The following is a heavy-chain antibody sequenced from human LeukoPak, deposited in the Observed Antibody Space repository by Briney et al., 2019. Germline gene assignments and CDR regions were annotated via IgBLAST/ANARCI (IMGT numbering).Heavy chain of an antibody. J-gene: IGHJ6*03. CDR1: GGSISSGSYY. D-gene: IGHD3-9*01. CDR3: ASNYDILTPASMDI. Sequence: SETLSLTCTVSGGSISSGSYYWSWIRQPAGKGLEWIGRIYNSGSTNYNPSLNSRVTISVDTSKNQFSLKLSSVTAADTAVYYCASNYDILTPASMDIWGKGTTVTISS. CDR2: IYNSGST. V-gene: IGHV4-61*02.